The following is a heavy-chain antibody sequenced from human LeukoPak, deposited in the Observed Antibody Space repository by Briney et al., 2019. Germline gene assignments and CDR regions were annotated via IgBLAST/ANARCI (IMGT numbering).Heavy chain of an antibody. CDR1: GGSFSGYY. Sequence: SETLSLTCAVYGGSFSGYYWSWIRQPPGKGLEWIGEINHSGSTNYNPSLKSRVTISVDTSKNQFSLKLSSVTAADTAVYYCARAGDYIDYWGQGTLVTVSS. J-gene: IGHJ4*02. CDR3: ARAGDYIDY. V-gene: IGHV4-34*01. CDR2: INHSGST.